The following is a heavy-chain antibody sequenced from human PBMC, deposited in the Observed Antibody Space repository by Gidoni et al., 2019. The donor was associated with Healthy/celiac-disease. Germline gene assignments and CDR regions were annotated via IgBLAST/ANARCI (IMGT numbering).Heavy chain of an antibody. CDR1: GFTFSSYS. D-gene: IGHD6-13*01. Sequence: EVQLVESGGGLVKPGGSLRLSCAASGFTFSSYSMNWVRQAPGKGLEWVSSISSSSSYIYYADSVKGRFTISRDNAKNSLYLQMNSLSAEDTAVYYCARGVASRAQQLLRSKFDYWGQGTLVTVSS. CDR2: ISSSSSYI. CDR3: ARGVASRAQQLLRSKFDY. J-gene: IGHJ4*02. V-gene: IGHV3-21*01.